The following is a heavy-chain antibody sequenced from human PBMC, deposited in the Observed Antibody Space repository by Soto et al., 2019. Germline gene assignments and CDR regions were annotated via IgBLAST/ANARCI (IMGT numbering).Heavy chain of an antibody. CDR1: GGTFSSYA. V-gene: IGHV1-69*01. Sequence: QVQLVQSGAEVKKPGSSVKVSCKASGGTFSSYAISWVRQAPGQGLEWMGGIIPIFGTANYAQKFQGRVTITADESTSTANRELGSVRSEDTAVYYCGGDIAVADAFDIGGKGTMATVSS. CDR2: IIPIFGTA. CDR3: GGDIAVADAFDI. J-gene: IGHJ3*02. D-gene: IGHD6-19*01.